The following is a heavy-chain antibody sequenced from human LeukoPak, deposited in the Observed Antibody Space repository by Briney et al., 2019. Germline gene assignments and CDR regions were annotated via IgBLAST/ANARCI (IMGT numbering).Heavy chain of an antibody. CDR1: GFTFSGSA. J-gene: IGHJ4*02. CDR2: IRSKADSYTT. Sequence: GGSLRLTCAASGFTFSGSAMHWVRQASGKGLEWLGRIRSKADSYTTAYAASVKGRFIVSRDDSKNTAYLQMNSLKTEDTAVYYCRAAADLNDYWGQGTLVTVSS. V-gene: IGHV3-73*01. D-gene: IGHD6-13*01. CDR3: RAAADLNDY.